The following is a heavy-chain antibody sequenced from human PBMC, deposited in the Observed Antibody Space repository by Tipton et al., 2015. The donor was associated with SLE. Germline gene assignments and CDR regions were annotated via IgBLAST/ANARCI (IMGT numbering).Heavy chain of an antibody. J-gene: IGHJ4*02. Sequence: SLRLSCAASGFTFSSYGMHWVRQAPAKGLEWVAVIWYDGSNKHYADSVKGRFAISRDNSKNTLYLQMNSLRPEDTAVYYYARAQYYYDSSGYHKVDFFDYWGPGTLVTVSS. CDR2: IWYDGSNK. CDR1: GFTFSSYG. D-gene: IGHD3-22*01. V-gene: IGHV3-33*01. CDR3: ARAQYYYDSSGYHKVDFFDY.